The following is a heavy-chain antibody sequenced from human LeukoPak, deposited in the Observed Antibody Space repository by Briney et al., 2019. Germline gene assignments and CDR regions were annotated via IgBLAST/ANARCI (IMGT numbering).Heavy chain of an antibody. CDR3: ARVKESIAAPSFRGDWFDP. J-gene: IGHJ5*02. V-gene: IGHV3-74*01. CDR2: INSDGSSI. D-gene: IGHD6-13*01. Sequence: PGGSLRLSCAASGFTFSTYWMHWVRHAPGKGLVWVSRINSDGSSINYADSVKGRFTISRDNSKNTLYLQMNSLRAEDTAVYYCARVKESIAAPSFRGDWFDPWGQGTLVTVSS. CDR1: GFTFSTYW.